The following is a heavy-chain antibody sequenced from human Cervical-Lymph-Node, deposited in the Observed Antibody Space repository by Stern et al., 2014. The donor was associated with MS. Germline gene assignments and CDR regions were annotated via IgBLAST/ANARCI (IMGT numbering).Heavy chain of an antibody. J-gene: IGHJ6*02. Sequence: EVQLVESGAEVKKPGESLKISCKGSGYNFGDYWIGWVRQKPGKGLEWMGTIFPAALDSRESPSFEGQVTISADESISTAFLQSSSLKASDTGIYYCARHQPAATFAMDVWGQGTTVIVSS. CDR3: ARHQPAATFAMDV. V-gene: IGHV5-51*01. CDR2: IFPAALDS. CDR1: GYNFGDYW. D-gene: IGHD2-2*01.